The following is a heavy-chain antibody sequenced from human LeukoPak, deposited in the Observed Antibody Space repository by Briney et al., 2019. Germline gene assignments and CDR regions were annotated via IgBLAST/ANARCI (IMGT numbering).Heavy chain of an antibody. CDR2: ISGSGGST. D-gene: IGHD1-1*01. CDR3: AKLGNWNLDC. Sequence: GGSLRLSCAASGFTLSSYAMSWVRQAPGKGLEWVSGISGSGGSTYYADSVKGRFTISRDNSKNTLYVQMNSLRAEDTAVYYCAKLGNWNLDCWGQGTLVTVSS. J-gene: IGHJ4*02. V-gene: IGHV3-23*01. CDR1: GFTLSSYA.